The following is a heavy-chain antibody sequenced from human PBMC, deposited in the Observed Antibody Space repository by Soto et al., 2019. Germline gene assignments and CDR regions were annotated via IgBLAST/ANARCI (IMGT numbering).Heavy chain of an antibody. J-gene: IGHJ4*02. CDR1: GGSISSGGYY. V-gene: IGHV4-31*03. CDR3: ARVAFGEFTIFDY. CDR2: IYYSGST. D-gene: IGHD3-10*01. Sequence: SETLSLTCTVSGGSISSGGYYWSWIRQHPGKGLEWIGYIYYSGSTYYNPSLKSRVTISVDTSKNQFSLKLSSVTAADTAVYYCARVAFGEFTIFDYWGQGTLVTVSS.